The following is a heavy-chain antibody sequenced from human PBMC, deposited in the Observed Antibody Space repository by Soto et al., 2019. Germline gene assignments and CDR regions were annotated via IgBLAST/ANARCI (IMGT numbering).Heavy chain of an antibody. CDR3: ARAPGDLVSYFDY. V-gene: IGHV4-38-2*01. Sequence: SETLSLTCAVSGYSISSDSYWGWIRQAPGKGLEWIGSIYPSGSTYYNPSLKSRVTISVDTSKNQFSLKLSSVAAADTAVYYCARAPGDLVSYFDYWGQGTLVTVSS. J-gene: IGHJ4*02. CDR2: IYPSGST. CDR1: GYSISSDSY. D-gene: IGHD7-27*01.